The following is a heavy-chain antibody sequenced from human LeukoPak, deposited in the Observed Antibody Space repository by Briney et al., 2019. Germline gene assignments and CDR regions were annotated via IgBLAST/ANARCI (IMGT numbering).Heavy chain of an antibody. V-gene: IGHV1-2*02. Sequence: ASVKVSCKASGYTFTGYYMHWVRQAPGQGLEWMGWINPNSGGTNYAQKFQGRVTMTRDTSISTAYMELSRLRSDDTAVYYCARDLGVLVAATPAAVQHWGQGTLVTVSS. CDR3: ARDLGVLVAATPAAVQH. CDR1: GYTFTGYY. D-gene: IGHD2-15*01. CDR2: INPNSGGT. J-gene: IGHJ1*01.